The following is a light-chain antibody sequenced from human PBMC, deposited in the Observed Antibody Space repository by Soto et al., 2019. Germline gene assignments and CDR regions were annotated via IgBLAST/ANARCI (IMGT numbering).Light chain of an antibody. CDR2: DVS. CDR1: GTDVGGYNF. V-gene: IGLV2-14*01. Sequence: QSVRTQPASVSGSPGQSITIPCTGTGTDVGGYNFVSWYQQHPGKAPKLIIYDVSDRPSGMSNRFSGSKSGNTASLTISGLQAEDEAVYFSGSYSGNTTLGYVFGTGTKVTVL. J-gene: IGLJ1*01. CDR3: GSYSGNTTLGYV.